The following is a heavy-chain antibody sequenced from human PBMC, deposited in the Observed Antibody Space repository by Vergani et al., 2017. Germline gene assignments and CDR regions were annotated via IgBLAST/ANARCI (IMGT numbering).Heavy chain of an antibody. V-gene: IGHV2-5*04. D-gene: IGHD1-7*01. CDR3: VYRKTEGGTNGCFYPFYYHHHKGR. CDR1: GFSLNTPGVS. CDR2: IYWNDDQ. Sequence: QITLKESGPTLVKPTQTLTLTCTFSGFSLNTPGVSVAWIRQPPGKALDWLALIYWNDDQHYSPSLNNRVTITKDTSKNQVVLTMTNMDYVDTGTYYFVYRKTEGGTNGCFYPFYYHHHKGRWGKGTTVTVSS. J-gene: IGHJ6*04.